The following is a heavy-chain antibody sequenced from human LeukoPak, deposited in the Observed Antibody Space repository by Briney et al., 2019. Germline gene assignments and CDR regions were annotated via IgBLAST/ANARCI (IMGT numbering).Heavy chain of an antibody. Sequence: GGSLRLSCAASGFTFSSYSMTWVRQAPGKGLEWLSYITSSSSTIYYADSVKGRFTISRDNAKNSLYLQMNSLRAEDTAVYYCARGQDYYYMDVWGKGATVTVSS. CDR1: GFTFSSYS. CDR3: ARGQDYYYMDV. V-gene: IGHV3-48*04. J-gene: IGHJ6*03. CDR2: ITSSSSTI.